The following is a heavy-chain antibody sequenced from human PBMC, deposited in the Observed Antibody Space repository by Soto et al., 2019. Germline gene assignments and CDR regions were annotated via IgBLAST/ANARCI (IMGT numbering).Heavy chain of an antibody. J-gene: IGHJ6*02. CDR3: ARDRLQLVPYYYYGMDV. Sequence: GGSLRLSCAASGFTFSSYAMHWVRQAPGKGLEWVAVISYDGSSKYYADSVKGRFTISRDNSKNTLYLQMNSLRAEDTAVYYCARDRLQLVPYYYYGMDVWGQGTTVTVSS. CDR2: ISYDGSSK. CDR1: GFTFSSYA. V-gene: IGHV3-30-3*01. D-gene: IGHD6-13*01.